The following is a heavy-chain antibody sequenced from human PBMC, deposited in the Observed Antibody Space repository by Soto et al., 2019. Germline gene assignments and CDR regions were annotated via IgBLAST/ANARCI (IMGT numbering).Heavy chain of an antibody. V-gene: IGHV3-49*03. Sequence: PGGSLRLSCTASGFTFGDYAMSWFRQAPGKGLEWVGFIRSKAYGGTTEYAASVKGRFTISRDDSKSIAYLQMNSLKTEDTAVYYCTRDKPHWAAMVSVLPVVWLDSWGQGTLVTVSS. D-gene: IGHD5-18*01. J-gene: IGHJ5*01. CDR1: GFTFGDYA. CDR2: IRSKAYGGTT. CDR3: TRDKPHWAAMVSVLPVVWLDS.